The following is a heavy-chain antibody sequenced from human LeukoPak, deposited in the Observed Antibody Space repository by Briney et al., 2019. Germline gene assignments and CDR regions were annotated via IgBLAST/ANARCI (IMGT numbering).Heavy chain of an antibody. CDR3: ARDHGIAVADDYFDY. CDR1: GYTLTSYA. CDR2: INAGNGNT. J-gene: IGHJ4*02. V-gene: IGHV1-3*01. D-gene: IGHD6-19*01. Sequence: GASVKVSCKASGYTLTSYAMHWVRQAPGRRLEWMGWINAGNGNTKYSQKFQGRVTITRDTSASTAYMELSSLRSEDTAVYYCARDHGIAVADDYFDYWGQGTLVTVSS.